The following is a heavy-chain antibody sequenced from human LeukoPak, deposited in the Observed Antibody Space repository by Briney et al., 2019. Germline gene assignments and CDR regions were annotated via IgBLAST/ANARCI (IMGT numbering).Heavy chain of an antibody. CDR3: AKDRGVAVITVTDN. D-gene: IGHD3-22*01. V-gene: IGHV3-30*04. CDR1: GFTFSSYA. CDR2: ISYDGSDK. Sequence: GGSLRLSCAASGFTFSSYAMHWVRQAPGKGLEWVAVISYDGSDKYYPDSVKGRFTISRDNSKNTLYLQMNSLRAEDTAVYYCAKDRGVAVITVTDNWGQGTLVTVSS. J-gene: IGHJ4*02.